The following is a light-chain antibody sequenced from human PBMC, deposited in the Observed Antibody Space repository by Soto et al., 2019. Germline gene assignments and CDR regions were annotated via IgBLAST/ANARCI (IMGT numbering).Light chain of an antibody. V-gene: IGKV3-15*01. J-gene: IGKJ4*01. CDR3: QQYNDWPPLT. CDR2: DAS. CDR1: QSIRTN. Sequence: EIMMTQSPATVSVSPGERATLSCRASQSIRTNVAWYQQKPGQALRLLIYDASTRATGLSSRFSGSGSGTEFHLTISSLQSEDVAIYYCQQYNDWPPLTFGGGTRLEI.